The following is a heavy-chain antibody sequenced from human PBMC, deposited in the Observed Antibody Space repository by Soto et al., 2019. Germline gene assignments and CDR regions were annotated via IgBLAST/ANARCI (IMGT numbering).Heavy chain of an antibody. Sequence: QVQLVQSGAEVKKPGASVKVSCKASGYTFTSYDINWVRQATGQGLEWMGWMNPNSGNTGYAQKFQGRVTMTRNTSRSTAYMELSSLRSEETAVYYWARVAARYSYGFDYWAQGTLVTVSS. CDR2: MNPNSGNT. V-gene: IGHV1-8*01. J-gene: IGHJ4*02. CDR1: GYTFTSYD. CDR3: ARVAARYSYGFDY. D-gene: IGHD5-18*01.